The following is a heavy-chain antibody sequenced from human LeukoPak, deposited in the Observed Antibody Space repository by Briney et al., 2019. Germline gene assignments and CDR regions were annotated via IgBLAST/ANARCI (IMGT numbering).Heavy chain of an antibody. D-gene: IGHD3-10*01. CDR2: IWYDGINQ. V-gene: IGHV3-33*01. J-gene: IGHJ4*02. Sequence: GGSLRLSCVASGFTFSSYGMHWVRQAPGKGLEWVAVIWYDGINQYYEDSVKGRFTISRDNSKNTLYLQMDSLRADDTAVYYCAGGGPGAYYYASGNIDYWGQGTLVAVSS. CDR1: GFTFSSYG. CDR3: AGGGPGAYYYASGNIDY.